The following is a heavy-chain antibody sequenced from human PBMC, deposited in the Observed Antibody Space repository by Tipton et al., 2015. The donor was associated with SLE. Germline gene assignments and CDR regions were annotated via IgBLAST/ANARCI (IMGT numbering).Heavy chain of an antibody. Sequence: QLVQSGAEVKKPGASVKVSCKASGYIFTGSYLYWVRQAPGQGLEWTGRINPKSGVINYAQKFQGRVTMTRDTSIATAYMELARLRSDDTALYYCATDILSGLFDIWGQGTAVTVSS. J-gene: IGHJ3*02. CDR1: GYIFTGSY. D-gene: IGHD2/OR15-2a*01. V-gene: IGHV1-2*06. CDR3: ATDILSGLFDI. CDR2: INPKSGVI.